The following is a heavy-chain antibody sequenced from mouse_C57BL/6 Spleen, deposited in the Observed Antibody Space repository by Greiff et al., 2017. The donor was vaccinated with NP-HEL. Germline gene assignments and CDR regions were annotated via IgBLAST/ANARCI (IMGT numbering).Heavy chain of an antibody. CDR1: GYTFTDYN. Sequence: VQLQQSGPELVKPGASVKIPCKASGYTFTDYNMDWVKQSHGKSLEWIGDINPNNGGTIYNQKFKGKATLTVDKSSSTAYMERRSLTSEDTAVYYCARRQYGSSLKPFDYWGQGTTLTVSS. V-gene: IGHV1-18*01. CDR2: INPNNGGT. CDR3: ARRQYGSSLKPFDY. D-gene: IGHD1-1*01. J-gene: IGHJ2*01.